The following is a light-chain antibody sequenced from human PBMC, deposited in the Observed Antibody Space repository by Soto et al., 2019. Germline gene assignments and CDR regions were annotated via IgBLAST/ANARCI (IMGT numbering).Light chain of an antibody. CDR1: SSDVGGYDY. CDR2: ELN. V-gene: IGLV2-8*01. CDR3: SSYVGTKGGYD. Sequence: QSVLTQPPSASGSPGQSVTISCTGTSSDVGGYDYVSCYQQHPGKAPKLIIYELNKRHSGVPDRFSGSKSGNTASLTVSGLQAEDEADYYCSSYVGTKGGYDFGTGTKVTV. J-gene: IGLJ1*01.